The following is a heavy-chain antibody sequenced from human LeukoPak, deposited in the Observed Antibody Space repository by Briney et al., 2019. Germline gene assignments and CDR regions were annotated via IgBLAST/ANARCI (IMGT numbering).Heavy chain of an antibody. V-gene: IGHV3-7*01. D-gene: IGHD5-12*01. J-gene: IGHJ4*02. CDR3: VRDSPGYGAYDFD. CDR2: IKEDGSAK. Sequence: PGGSLRLPCAASGFTLSSYWMRWVRQAPGKGLEGVANIKEDGSAKYYVDSVKGRFTISRDNAKNSLYLQMDNLSAEDTAVYYCVRDSPGYGAYDFDWGQGTLVTVSS. CDR1: GFTLSSYW.